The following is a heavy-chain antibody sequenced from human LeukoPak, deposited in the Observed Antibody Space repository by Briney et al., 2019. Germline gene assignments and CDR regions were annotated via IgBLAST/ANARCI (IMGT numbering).Heavy chain of an antibody. CDR2: ISSDGSTT. Sequence: GGSLRLSCAASGFTFSSYWMHWVRHAPGKGLVWVSRISSDGSTTSYADSVKGRFTISRDNSNNTLYLQMNSLRAEDSALYYCAKTALGGSGWFGFWGQGTLVTVSS. D-gene: IGHD6-19*01. J-gene: IGHJ5*01. CDR3: AKTALGGSGWFGF. CDR1: GFTFSSYW. V-gene: IGHV3-74*01.